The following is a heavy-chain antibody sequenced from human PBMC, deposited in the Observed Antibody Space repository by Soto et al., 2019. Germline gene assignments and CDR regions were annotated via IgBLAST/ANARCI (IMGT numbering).Heavy chain of an antibody. V-gene: IGHV3-23*01. D-gene: IGHD2-8*01. CDR2: ISGSGGDT. CDR3: AKDLMVVPGDYFDY. Sequence: GGSLRLSCAASGFTFDNYGMSWVRQAPGKGLEWVSSISGSGGDTHYADSVRGRFTISRDNSRNTLYLQLNSLRAEDTAVYYCAKDLMVVPGDYFDYWGQGSLVTVSS. CDR1: GFTFDNYG. J-gene: IGHJ4*02.